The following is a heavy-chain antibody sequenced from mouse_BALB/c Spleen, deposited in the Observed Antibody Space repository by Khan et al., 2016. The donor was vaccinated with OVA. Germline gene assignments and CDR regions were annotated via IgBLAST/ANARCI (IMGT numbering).Heavy chain of an antibody. D-gene: IGHD2-14*01. CDR3: ARNSYMYGFTY. CDR1: GFSLTTYG. J-gene: IGHJ3*01. Sequence: VQLQESGPGLVQPSQSLSITCRVSGFSLTTYGVHWVRQSPGKGLEWLGVIRSGGNTDYNDAFISRLSITKDNSKSQAFFKMDSLQADDTGVYYCARNSYMYGFTYWGQGTLVTVSA. V-gene: IGHV2-2*01. CDR2: IRSGGNT.